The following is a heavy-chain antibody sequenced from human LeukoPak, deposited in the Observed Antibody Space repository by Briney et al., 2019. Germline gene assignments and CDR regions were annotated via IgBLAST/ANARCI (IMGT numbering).Heavy chain of an antibody. CDR3: ARHSRGRWYVFDY. CDR1: GFTFSSYA. J-gene: IGHJ4*02. D-gene: IGHD6-13*01. V-gene: IGHV3-23*01. Sequence: GKPLRLACAASGFTFSSYAMSWVRQAPGKGLEWVSGISGSGGNTYYADSVKGRFTISRDNSNNTLYLQMNSLRAEDTAVYYCARHSRGRWYVFDYWGQGTLVTVSS. CDR2: ISGSGGNT.